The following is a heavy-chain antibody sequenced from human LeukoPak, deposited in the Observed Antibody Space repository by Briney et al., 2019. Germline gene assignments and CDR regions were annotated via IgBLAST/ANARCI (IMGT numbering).Heavy chain of an antibody. D-gene: IGHD1-26*01. CDR3: ARQSRGYYHAKPGDWFDP. CDR2: IYYSGST. Sequence: PSETLSLTCTVSGGSISGSSYYWGWIRQPPGKGLEWIGSIYYSGSTYYNPSLKSRVTISVDTSKNQFSLKLSSVTAADTAVYYCARQSRGYYHAKPGDWFDPWGQGTLVTVSS. CDR1: GGSISGSSYY. V-gene: IGHV4-39*01. J-gene: IGHJ5*02.